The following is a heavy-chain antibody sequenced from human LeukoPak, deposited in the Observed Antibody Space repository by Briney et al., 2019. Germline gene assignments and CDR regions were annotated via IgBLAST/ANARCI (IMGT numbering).Heavy chain of an antibody. V-gene: IGHV3-48*01. CDR1: GLAFSSSA. CDR2: SSASSSDV. J-gene: IGHJ3*02. CDR3: ARGRDHAFDI. Sequence: GGSLRLSCAASGLAFSSSAMNWVRQTPGKELEWLSYSSASSSDVYYADSVKGRFTISRDNAKSSLYLQMNSLTAEDTAIYFCARGRDHAFDIWGQGTRVTVSS.